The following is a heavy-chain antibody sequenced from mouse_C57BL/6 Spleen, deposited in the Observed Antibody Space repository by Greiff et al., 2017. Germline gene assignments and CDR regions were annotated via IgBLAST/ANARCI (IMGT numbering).Heavy chain of an antibody. CDR3: ARRTAQATYPAWFAY. CDR2: INPSNGGT. V-gene: IGHV1-53*01. J-gene: IGHJ3*01. CDR1: GYTFTSYW. D-gene: IGHD3-2*02. Sequence: QVQLQQPGTELVKPGASVKLSCKASGYTFTSYWMHWVKQRPGQGLEWIGNINPSNGGTNYNEKFKSKATLTVDKSSSTAYMQLSSLTSEDSAVYECARRTAQATYPAWFAYWGQGTLVTVSA.